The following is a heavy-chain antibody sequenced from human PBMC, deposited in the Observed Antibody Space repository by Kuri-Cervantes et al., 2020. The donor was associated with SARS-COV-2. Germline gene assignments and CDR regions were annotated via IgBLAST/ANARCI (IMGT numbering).Heavy chain of an antibody. CDR1: GGSFSGYY. CDR2: IYYSGST. CDR3: ARDGRYYGSGRSIHYGMDV. J-gene: IGHJ6*02. Sequence: SETLSLTCAVYGGSFSGYYWSWIRQPPGKGLEWIGYIYYSGSTYYNPSLKSRVTISVDTSKNQFSLKLSSVTAADTAVYYCARDGRYYGSGRSIHYGMDVWGQGTTVTVSS. V-gene: IGHV4-30-4*01. D-gene: IGHD3-10*01.